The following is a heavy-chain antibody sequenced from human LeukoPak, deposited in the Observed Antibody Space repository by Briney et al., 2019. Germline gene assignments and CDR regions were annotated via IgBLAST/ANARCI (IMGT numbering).Heavy chain of an antibody. CDR2: IWYDGSNK. CDR1: GFTFGSYA. CDR3: AKAFREYGSSTYSSFDI. Sequence: PGGSLRLSCAASGFTFGSYAMTWVRQAPGKGLEWVAIIWYDGSNKYYADSVKGRFTISRDNSKNTLYLQMNSLRAEDTAVYYCAKAFREYGSSTYSSFDIWGQGTMVTVSS. V-gene: IGHV3-33*06. J-gene: IGHJ3*02. D-gene: IGHD6-13*01.